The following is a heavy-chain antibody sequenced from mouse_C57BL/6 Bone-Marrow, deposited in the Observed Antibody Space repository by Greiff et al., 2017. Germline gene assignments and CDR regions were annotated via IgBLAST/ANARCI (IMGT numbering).Heavy chain of an antibody. CDR1: GYTFTSYW. CDR3: ARRGALGDY. D-gene: IGHD3-3*01. CDR2: IDPSDSYT. Sequence: VQLQQPGAELVKPGASVKLSCKASGYTFTSYWMQWVKQRPGQGLEWIGEIDPSDSYTNYNQKFKGKATLTVDTSSSTAYMQLSSLTSEDAAVYYCARRGALGDYWGQGTTLTVSS. J-gene: IGHJ2*01. V-gene: IGHV1-50*01.